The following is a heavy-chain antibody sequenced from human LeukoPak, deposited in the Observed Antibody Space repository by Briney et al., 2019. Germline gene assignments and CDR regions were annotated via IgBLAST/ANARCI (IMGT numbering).Heavy chain of an antibody. CDR3: ARVRSSSWSQAEYFQH. CDR1: GGTFSSYA. J-gene: IGHJ1*01. V-gene: IGHV1-69*13. CDR2: IIPIFGTA. Sequence: SVKVSCKASGGTFSSYAISWVRQAPGQGLEWMGGIIPIFGTANYAQKFQGRVTITADESTSTAYMELSSLRSEDTAVYYCARVRSSSWSQAEYFQHWGQGTLVTVSS. D-gene: IGHD6-13*01.